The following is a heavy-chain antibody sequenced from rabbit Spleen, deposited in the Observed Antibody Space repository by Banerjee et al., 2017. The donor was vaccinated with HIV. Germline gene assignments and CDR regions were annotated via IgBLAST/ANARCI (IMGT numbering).Heavy chain of an antibody. CDR2: IYTSSGNT. CDR3: ARSTYGYDDYADLYYAAMDL. D-gene: IGHD6-1*01. CDR1: GFTISSSYW. V-gene: IGHV1S45*01. J-gene: IGHJ3*01. Sequence: QEQLVESGGGLVKPGASLTLTCRGSGFTISSSYWICWVRQAPGKGLEWIACIYTSSGNTYYASWAKGRFTISKTSSTTVTLQMTSLTAADTATYFCARSTYGYDDYADLYYAAMDLWGQGTLVTVS.